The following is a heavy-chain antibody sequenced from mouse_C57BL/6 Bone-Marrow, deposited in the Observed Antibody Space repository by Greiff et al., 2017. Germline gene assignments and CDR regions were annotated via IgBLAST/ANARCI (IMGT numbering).Heavy chain of an antibody. CDR2: IYPRSGNT. Sequence: VQLQQSGAELARPGASVKLSCKASGYTFTSYGISWVKQRTGQGLEWIGEIYPRSGNTYYNEKFKGKATLTADKSSSTAYMELRSLTSEDSAVYFCAREEGYYGSNYFDYWGQGTTLTVSS. J-gene: IGHJ2*01. CDR1: GYTFTSYG. D-gene: IGHD1-1*01. V-gene: IGHV1-81*01. CDR3: AREEGYYGSNYFDY.